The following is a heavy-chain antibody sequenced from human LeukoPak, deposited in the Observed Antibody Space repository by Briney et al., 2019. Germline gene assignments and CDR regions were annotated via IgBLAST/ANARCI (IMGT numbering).Heavy chain of an antibody. CDR3: AREGNENFWFDY. Sequence: SETLSLTCTVSGGSISSYYWSWIRQPPGKGLEWTGYIYYSGSTNYNPSLKSRVTISVDTSKNQFSLKLSSVTAADTAVYYCAREGNENFWFDYWGQGTLVTVSS. D-gene: IGHD1-7*01. V-gene: IGHV4-59*01. J-gene: IGHJ4*02. CDR1: GGSISSYY. CDR2: IYYSGST.